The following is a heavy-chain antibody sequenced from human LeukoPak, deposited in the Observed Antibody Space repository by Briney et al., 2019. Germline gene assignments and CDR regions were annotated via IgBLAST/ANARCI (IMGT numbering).Heavy chain of an antibody. CDR1: GGSISSGGYS. CDR2: IYHSGST. Sequence: PSQTLSLTCAVSGGSISSGGYSWSCIRQPPGKGLEWNGYIYHSGSTYYNPSLKSRVTISVDRSKNQFSLKLSSVTAADTAVYYCARANDYGDYGYGYGMDVWGQRTTVTVSS. V-gene: IGHV4-30-2*01. D-gene: IGHD4-17*01. J-gene: IGHJ6*02. CDR3: ARANDYGDYGYGYGMDV.